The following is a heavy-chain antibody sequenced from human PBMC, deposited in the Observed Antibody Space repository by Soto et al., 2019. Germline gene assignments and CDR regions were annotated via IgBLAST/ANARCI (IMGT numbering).Heavy chain of an antibody. D-gene: IGHD2-21*02. Sequence: QVHLVESGGGVVQPGRSLRLSCVASGFTFSSYGMHWVRQARGKGLEWVAVIWYDGSTKYYGGSVKGRFTISRDNSKNTLYLQMNSLRAEDTAVYHCARYGGHSLDYWGQGALVTVSS. CDR2: IWYDGSTK. CDR1: GFTFSSYG. CDR3: ARYGGHSLDY. V-gene: IGHV3-33*01. J-gene: IGHJ4*02.